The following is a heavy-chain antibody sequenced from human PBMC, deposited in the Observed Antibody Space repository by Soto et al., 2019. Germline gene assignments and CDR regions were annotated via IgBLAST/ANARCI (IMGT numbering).Heavy chain of an antibody. CDR1: GFTFPRYS. CDR3: ARESEDLTSNFDY. Sequence: ESGGGPVKPGGSLRLSCAASGFTFPRYSMNWVRQAPGKGLEWVSSISSTTNYIYYGDSMKGRFTISRDNAKNSLYLEMNSLRAEDTAVYYCARESEDLTSNFDYWGQGTLVTVSS. V-gene: IGHV3-21*06. J-gene: IGHJ4*02. CDR2: ISSTTNYI.